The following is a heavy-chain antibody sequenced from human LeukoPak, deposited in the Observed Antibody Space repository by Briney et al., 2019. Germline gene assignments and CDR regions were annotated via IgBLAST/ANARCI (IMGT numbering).Heavy chain of an antibody. D-gene: IGHD3-10*01. CDR3: ARVSEKGPFRYFDY. CDR1: GFTFDDYG. J-gene: IGHJ4*02. V-gene: IGHV4-38-2*01. Sequence: GSLRLSCAASGFTFDDYGMSWVRQAPGKGLEWIGSIYHSGSTYYNPSLKSRVTMSVDTSKNQFSLKLSSVTAADTAVYYCARVSEKGPFRYFDYWGQGTLVTVSS. CDR2: IYHSGST.